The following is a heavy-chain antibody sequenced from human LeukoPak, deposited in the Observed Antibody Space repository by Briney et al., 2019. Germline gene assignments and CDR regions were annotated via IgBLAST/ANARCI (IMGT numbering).Heavy chain of an antibody. D-gene: IGHD4-17*01. Sequence: SETLSLTCTVSGGSISSYYWSWIRQPPGKGLEWIGYIYYSGSTNHNPSLKSRVTISVDTSKNQFSLKLSSVTAADTAVYYCARGKSDYGDYYPYFDYWGQGTLVTVSS. J-gene: IGHJ4*02. CDR2: IYYSGST. CDR1: GGSISSYY. V-gene: IGHV4-59*01. CDR3: ARGKSDYGDYYPYFDY.